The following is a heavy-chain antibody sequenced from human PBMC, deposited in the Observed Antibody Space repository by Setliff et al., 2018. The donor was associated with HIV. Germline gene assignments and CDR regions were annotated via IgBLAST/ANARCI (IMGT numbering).Heavy chain of an antibody. CDR2: IYTSGST. Sequence: PSETLSLTCTVSGGSVSNSYCSWIRQPAGKGLQWIGRIYTSGSTNFNPSLKSRVTMSLDTSKNQFSLKLSSVTAADTAVYYCVQSSDSHYYFNYWGQGALVTVSS. D-gene: IGHD6-25*01. CDR1: GGSVSNSY. J-gene: IGHJ4*02. V-gene: IGHV4-4*07. CDR3: VQSSDSHYYFNY.